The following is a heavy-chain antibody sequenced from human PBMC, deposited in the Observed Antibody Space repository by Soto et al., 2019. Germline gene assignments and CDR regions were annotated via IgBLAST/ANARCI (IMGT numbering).Heavy chain of an antibody. D-gene: IGHD6-13*01. CDR2: INHSRST. CDR1: GGSFSGYY. Sequence: QVQLQQWGAGLLKPSETLSLTCAVYGGSFSGYYWSWIRQPPGKGLECIGEINHSRSTNYNPSLKSRVTISVDMNKDQFSLKLTAGTAPDTSVYYCARGRKSSSWYNSLASGYFDSWRQGPLVTVSS. CDR3: ARGRKSSSWYNSLASGYFDS. J-gene: IGHJ4*02. V-gene: IGHV4-34*01.